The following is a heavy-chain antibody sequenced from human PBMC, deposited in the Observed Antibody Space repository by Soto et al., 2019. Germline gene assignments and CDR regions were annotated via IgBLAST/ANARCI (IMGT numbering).Heavy chain of an antibody. CDR3: ARGGITGTKLQYYYYYGMDV. V-gene: IGHV1-69*13. D-gene: IGHD1-20*01. Sequence: SVKVSCKASGGTVSSYGISWVRQAPGQGLEWMGGIIPIFGTANYAQKFQGRVTITADESTSTAYMELSSLRSEDTAVYYCARGGITGTKLQYYYYYGMDVWGQGTTVTVSS. J-gene: IGHJ6*02. CDR2: IIPIFGTA. CDR1: GGTVSSYG.